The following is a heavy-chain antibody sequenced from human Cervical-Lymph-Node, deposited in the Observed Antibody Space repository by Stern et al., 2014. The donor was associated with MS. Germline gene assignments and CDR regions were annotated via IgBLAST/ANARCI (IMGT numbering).Heavy chain of an antibody. CDR1: GFALTSAG. J-gene: IGHJ5*02. Sequence: QDQLVQSGAELKKPGASAKVSCKASGFALTSAGISWVRQAPGQGLEWMGWISAYNVNTNYAQRFQDRVNMTTDTSTSTAYMELRSLRSDDTAVYYCARHSIKGYNCFDTWGQGTLVTVSS. CDR2: ISAYNVNT. D-gene: IGHD1-14*01. CDR3: ARHSIKGYNCFDT. V-gene: IGHV1-18*01.